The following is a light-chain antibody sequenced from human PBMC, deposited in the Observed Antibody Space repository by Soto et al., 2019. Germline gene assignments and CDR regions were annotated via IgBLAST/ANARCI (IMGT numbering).Light chain of an antibody. J-gene: IGLJ2*01. V-gene: IGLV2-8*01. CDR2: EVN. Sequence: QSVLTQPPSASGSPGQSVTISCTGTSSDVGSYNYVSWYQQHPGKAPKLMICEVNKRPSGVPDRFSGSKSGNTASLTVSGLQAEDEADFYCSSYAGSNVVFGGGTQLTVL. CDR1: SSDVGSYNY. CDR3: SSYAGSNVV.